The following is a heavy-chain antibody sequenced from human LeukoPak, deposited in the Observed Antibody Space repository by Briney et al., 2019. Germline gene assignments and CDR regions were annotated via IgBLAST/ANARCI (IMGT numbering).Heavy chain of an antibody. V-gene: IGHV1-46*01. CDR2: INPSGGGT. CDR1: GYTFTSYY. Sequence: ASVKVSCKASGYTFTSYYMHWVRQAPGQGLEWMGIINPSGGGTSYAQKFQGRVTMTRDMSTSTVYTELSSLRSEDTAVYYCARELIHGSGSYYMDYWGQGTLVTVSS. D-gene: IGHD3-10*01. CDR3: ARELIHGSGSYYMDY. J-gene: IGHJ4*02.